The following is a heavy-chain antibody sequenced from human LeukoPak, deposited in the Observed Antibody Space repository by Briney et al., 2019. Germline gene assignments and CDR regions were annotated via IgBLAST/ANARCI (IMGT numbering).Heavy chain of an antibody. Sequence: GGSLRLSCAASGFTFSSNGMNWVRQAPGKGLDFIAYISSTGATIYYADSLKGRFTISRDNARNSPYLQMNSLRDEDTAVYFCARANSLMVRGVISYFDSWGQGTLVTVSS. CDR2: ISSTGATI. CDR3: ARANSLMVRGVISYFDS. CDR1: GFTFSSNG. D-gene: IGHD3-10*01. V-gene: IGHV3-48*02. J-gene: IGHJ4*02.